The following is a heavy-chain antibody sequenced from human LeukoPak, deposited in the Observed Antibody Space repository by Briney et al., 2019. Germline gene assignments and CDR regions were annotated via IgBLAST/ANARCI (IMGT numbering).Heavy chain of an antibody. V-gene: IGHV3-23*01. CDR2: ISGSGGST. J-gene: IGHJ4*02. CDR3: AKAVRAPDILTGYYTGGYFDY. D-gene: IGHD3-9*01. CDR1: GFTFSSYA. Sequence: PGGSLRLSCAASGFTFSSYAMSWVRQAPGKGLEWVSAISGSGGSTYYADSVKGRFTISRDNSKNTLYLQMNSLRAEDTAVYYCAKAVRAPDILTGYYTGGYFDYWGQGTLVTVSS.